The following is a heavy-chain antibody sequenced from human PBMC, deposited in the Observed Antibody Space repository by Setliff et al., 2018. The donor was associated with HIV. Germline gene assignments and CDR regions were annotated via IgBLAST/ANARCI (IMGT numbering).Heavy chain of an antibody. CDR2: ISSSGSTI. CDR1: GFTFSSYE. Sequence: PGGSLRLSCAASGFTFSSYEMNWVRQAPGKGLEWVSYISSSGSTIYYAESVKGRFTIFRDNAKNSVFLQMNSLRAEDTGVYYCATQTGFYNSHWYDYWGQGTMVTVSS. V-gene: IGHV3-48*03. J-gene: IGHJ4*02. D-gene: IGHD6-13*01. CDR3: ATQTGFYNSHWYDY.